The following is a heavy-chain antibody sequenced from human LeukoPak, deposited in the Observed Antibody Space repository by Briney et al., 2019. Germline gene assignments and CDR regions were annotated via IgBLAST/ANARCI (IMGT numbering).Heavy chain of an antibody. CDR2: IYYSGST. J-gene: IGHJ4*02. V-gene: IGHV4-61*01. CDR3: ARTVAAAGPYYFDY. Sequence: PSETLSLTCTVSGGSVNSGTYYWSWIRQPPGKGLEWIGYIYYSGSTNYNPSLKSRVTISVDTSKNQFSLKLSSVTAADTAVYYCARTVAAAGPYYFDYWGQGTLVTVSS. D-gene: IGHD6-13*01. CDR1: GGSVNSGTYY.